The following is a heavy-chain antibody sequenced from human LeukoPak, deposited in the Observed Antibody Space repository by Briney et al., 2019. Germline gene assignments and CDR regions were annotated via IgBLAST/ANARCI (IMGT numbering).Heavy chain of an antibody. D-gene: IGHD3-16*02. CDR1: GYTFTSYY. Sequence: ASVKVSCKASGYTFTSYYMHWVRQAPGQGLEWMGIINPSGGSTSYAQKFQGRVTMTRNTSISTAYMELSSLRSEDTAVYYCARAHYVWGSYRYPKNPNFDYWGQGTLVTVSS. CDR3: ARAHYVWGSYRYPKNPNFDY. V-gene: IGHV1-46*01. J-gene: IGHJ4*02. CDR2: INPSGGST.